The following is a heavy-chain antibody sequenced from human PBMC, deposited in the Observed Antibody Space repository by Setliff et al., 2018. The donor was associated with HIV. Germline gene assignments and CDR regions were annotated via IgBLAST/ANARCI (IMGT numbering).Heavy chain of an antibody. CDR1: GGSLSSTTYY. CDR2: IDYSGNT. D-gene: IGHD3-10*01. V-gene: IGHV4-39*07. CDR3: ERSGPVWFGEPPYYFDA. J-gene: IGHJ4*02. Sequence: SETLSLTCTVSGGSLSSTTYYWGWIRQPPGKGLEWIGIIDYSGNTYYNPSLKSRITISVDTSKNQFSLKLSSVTAADTAVYYCERSGPVWFGEPPYYFDAWGLGTLVTVSS.